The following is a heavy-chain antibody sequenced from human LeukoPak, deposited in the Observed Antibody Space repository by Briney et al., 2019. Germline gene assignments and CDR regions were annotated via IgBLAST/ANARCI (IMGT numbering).Heavy chain of an antibody. D-gene: IGHD3-16*02. CDR1: GGSFSGYY. Sequence: SETLSLTCAVYGGSFSGYYWSWIRQPAGKGLEWIGRIYTSGSTNYNPSLKSRVTMSVDTSKNQFSLKLSSVTAADTAVYYCARDFYDYVWGSYRYPDWFDPWGQGTLVTVSS. CDR3: ARDFYDYVWGSYRYPDWFDP. CDR2: IYTSGST. V-gene: IGHV4-4*07. J-gene: IGHJ5*02.